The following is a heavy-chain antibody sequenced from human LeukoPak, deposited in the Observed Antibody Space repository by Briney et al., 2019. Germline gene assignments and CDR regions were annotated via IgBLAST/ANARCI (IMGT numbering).Heavy chain of an antibody. V-gene: IGHV4-59*01. CDR3: ARDLGSYYYDSSGYGRFDP. CDR1: GGSISSYY. Sequence: SETLSLTCTVSGGSISSYYWSWIRQPPGKGLEWIGYIYYSGSTNYNPSLKSRVTISVDTSKNQFSLKLSSVTAADKAVYYCARDLGSYYYDSSGYGRFDPWGQGTLVTVSS. D-gene: IGHD3-22*01. CDR2: IYYSGST. J-gene: IGHJ5*02.